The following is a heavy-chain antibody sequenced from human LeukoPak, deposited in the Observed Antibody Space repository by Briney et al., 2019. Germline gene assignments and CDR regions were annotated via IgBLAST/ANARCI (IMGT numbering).Heavy chain of an antibody. CDR1: GYTFTNYY. CDR3: ARYDYGDYYFDY. Sequence: ASVKVSCKASGYTFTNYYMHWVRQAPGQGLEWMGLISPSGGSRSYAQKFQGTVTMTRDTSTSTVYMELSSLRSEDTAVYYCARYDYGDYYFDYWGQGTLVTVSS. J-gene: IGHJ4*02. CDR2: ISPSGGSR. V-gene: IGHV1-46*01. D-gene: IGHD4-17*01.